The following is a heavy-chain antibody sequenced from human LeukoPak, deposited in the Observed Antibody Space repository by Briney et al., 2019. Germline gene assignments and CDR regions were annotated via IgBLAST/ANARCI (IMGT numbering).Heavy chain of an antibody. V-gene: IGHV1-3*01. CDR2: ISVGNGNT. CDR1: GYTFTTYA. D-gene: IGHD6-13*01. CDR3: ARGLGYGVFDP. Sequence: ASVKVSCKASGYTFTTYALTWVRQAPGQRLEWMGWISVGNGNTKSSQKFQGRVTITRDMSASTAYMELSSLRSEDTAVYYCARGLGYGVFDPWGQGTLVTVSS. J-gene: IGHJ5*02.